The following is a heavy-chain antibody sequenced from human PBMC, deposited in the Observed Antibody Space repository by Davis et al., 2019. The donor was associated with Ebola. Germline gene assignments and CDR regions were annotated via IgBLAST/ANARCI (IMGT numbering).Heavy chain of an antibody. Sequence: PGGSLRLSCAASGFTFSSYGMHWVRQAPGKGLEWVAFIRYDGSNKYYADSVKGRFTISRDNSKNTLYLQMNSLRAEDTAVYYCARSRVVVPAAPFDYWGQGTLVTVSS. CDR1: GFTFSSYG. CDR3: ARSRVVVPAAPFDY. D-gene: IGHD2-2*01. J-gene: IGHJ4*02. CDR2: IRYDGSNK. V-gene: IGHV3-30*02.